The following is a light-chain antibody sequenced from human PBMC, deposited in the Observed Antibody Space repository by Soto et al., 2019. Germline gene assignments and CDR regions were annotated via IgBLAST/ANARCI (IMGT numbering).Light chain of an antibody. J-gene: IGKJ4*01. CDR3: QQRSNWPPVLT. V-gene: IGKV3-11*01. CDR1: QSVSSH. CDR2: GAS. Sequence: EIVLTQSPASLSLSPGERATLSCRASQSVSSHLAWFQQRPGQAPRLLIYGASNRPTGIPARFGGSGSGTTFTLTISSLEPEDFAVYDCQQRSNWPPVLTFGGGTKVEIK.